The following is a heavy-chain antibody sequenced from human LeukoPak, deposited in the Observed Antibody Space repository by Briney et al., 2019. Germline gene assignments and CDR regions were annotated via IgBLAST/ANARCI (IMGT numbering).Heavy chain of an antibody. CDR1: GFTFRDYY. CDR2: ISSTSSYT. Sequence: TGRSLRPSCAASGFTFRDYYMSWIRQAPGKGLEWVSYISSTSSYTNHADSVKGRFTISRDNAKNSLYLQMNSLRTEDTATYYCAPGIQSYYYGVEIWGQGTTVTVS. CDR3: APGIQSYYYGVEI. V-gene: IGHV3-11*03. J-gene: IGHJ6*02.